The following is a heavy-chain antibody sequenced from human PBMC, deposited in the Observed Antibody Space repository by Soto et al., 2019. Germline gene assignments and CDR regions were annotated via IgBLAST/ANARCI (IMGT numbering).Heavy chain of an antibody. CDR3: ARERSIAARSHDAFDI. CDR2: IIPIFGTA. J-gene: IGHJ3*02. CDR1: GGTFSYA. D-gene: IGHD6-6*01. V-gene: IGHV1-69*13. Sequence: ASVKVSCKASGGTFSYAISWVRQAPGQGLEWMGGIIPIFGTANYAQKFQGRVTITADESTSTAYMELSSLRSEDTAVYYCARERSIAARSHDAFDIWGQGTMVTVSS.